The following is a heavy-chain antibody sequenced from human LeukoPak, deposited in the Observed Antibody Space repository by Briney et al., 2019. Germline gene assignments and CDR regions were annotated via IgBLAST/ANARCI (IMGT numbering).Heavy chain of an antibody. CDR2: IYYSGST. Sequence: PSETLSLTCTVSGGSISSYYWSWIRQPPGKGLEWIGYIYYSGSTNYNPSLKSRVTISVDTSKNQSSLKLSSVTAADTAVYYCARRAKYGGYDYWGQGTLVTVSS. V-gene: IGHV4-59*08. D-gene: IGHD5-12*01. CDR1: GGSISSYY. CDR3: ARRAKYGGYDY. J-gene: IGHJ4*02.